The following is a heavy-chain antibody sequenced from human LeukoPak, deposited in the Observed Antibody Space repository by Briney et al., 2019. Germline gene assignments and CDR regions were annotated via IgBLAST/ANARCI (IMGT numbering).Heavy chain of an antibody. Sequence: SETLSLTCSVSGTSISSLYWCWIRQPPGKGLEWIGYIYYTGSTNYNPSLKSPVTIFVDTSKNQFSLRLSSVTAADTAVYYCARYRAYRSSSPFDYCGQGTLVTVSS. CDR2: IYYTGST. CDR3: ARYRAYRSSSPFDY. J-gene: IGHJ4*02. CDR1: GTSISSLY. D-gene: IGHD6-6*01. V-gene: IGHV4-59*08.